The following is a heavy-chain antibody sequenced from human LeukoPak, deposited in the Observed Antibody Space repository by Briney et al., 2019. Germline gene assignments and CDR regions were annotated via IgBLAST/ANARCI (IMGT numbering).Heavy chain of an antibody. CDR2: ISGSGGRT. V-gene: IGHV3-23*01. Sequence: GGSLRLSRAASGFTFSSYAMTWVRQAPGKGLEWVSAISGSGGRTHYADSVKGRFTISRDNSKNTLYLQMNSLRAEDTATYYCAKLSRGEPNDYWGQGTLVTVSS. CDR3: AKLSRGEPNDY. CDR1: GFTFSSYA. D-gene: IGHD4-17*01. J-gene: IGHJ4*02.